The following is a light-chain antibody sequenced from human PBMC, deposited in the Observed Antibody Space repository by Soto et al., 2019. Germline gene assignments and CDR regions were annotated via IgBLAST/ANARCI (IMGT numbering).Light chain of an antibody. CDR1: SNTIGGYNV. Sequence: QSALTQPASVSGSPGQSITISCTGSSNTIGGYNVVSWYQQHPGKAPKVIIYEGIKRPSGVSSRFSGAISGSTASLTISGLQAEDEADYYCCSYVGATTYVFGSGTKLTVL. CDR3: CSYVGATTYV. V-gene: IGLV2-23*01. CDR2: EGI. J-gene: IGLJ1*01.